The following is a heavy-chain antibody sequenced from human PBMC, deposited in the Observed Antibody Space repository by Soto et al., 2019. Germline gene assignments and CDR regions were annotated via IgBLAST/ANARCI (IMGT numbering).Heavy chain of an antibody. CDR2: INAGNGNT. J-gene: IGHJ5*02. V-gene: IGHV1-3*01. CDR1: GYTFTAYN. Sequence: QVQLVQSGAEVKEPGASVRVSYKAFGYTFTAYNSRWLRQAPGQGLEWMGWINAGNGNTRSSRKFQGRVIITRDTSATTAYLEVDSLRSEDTAIYYCARVAPSGGSVPRFDPWGQGTLLTVSS. CDR3: ARVAPSGGSVPRFDP. D-gene: IGHD3-10*01.